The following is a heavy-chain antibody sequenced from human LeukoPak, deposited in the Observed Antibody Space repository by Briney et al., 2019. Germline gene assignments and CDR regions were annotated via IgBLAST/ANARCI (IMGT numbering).Heavy chain of an antibody. CDR3: ASRSPNYYDSSRYDY. D-gene: IGHD3-22*01. CDR1: GFTFSSYW. CDR2: IKQDGSGK. V-gene: IGHV3-7*01. J-gene: IGHJ4*02. Sequence: GGSLRLSCAASGFTFSSYWMSWVRQAPGKGLEWVANIKQDGSGKFYVDSVKGRFTISRDNAKNSVYLQLNSLRAEDTAVYYCASRSPNYYDSSRYDYWGQGTLVTVSS.